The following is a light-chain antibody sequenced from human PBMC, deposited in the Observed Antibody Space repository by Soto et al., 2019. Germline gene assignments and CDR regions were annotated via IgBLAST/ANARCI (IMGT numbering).Light chain of an antibody. CDR3: QQSYSSWAT. J-gene: IGKJ4*01. CDR2: GAS. CDR1: KRFGTF. Sequence: IQRTQPHSSLSASVGDTFTITCRPRKRFGTFLNCYQLKPGKVPKLLIYGASTLNTGVPSRFSGSGSGTDFTLTISSLQPEDSASYCCQQSYSSWATFGGGTKVEIQ. V-gene: IGKV1-39*01.